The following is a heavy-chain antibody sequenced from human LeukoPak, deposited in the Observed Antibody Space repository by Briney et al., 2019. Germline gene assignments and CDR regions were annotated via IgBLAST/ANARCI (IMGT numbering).Heavy chain of an antibody. D-gene: IGHD3-22*01. V-gene: IGHV3-30*02. CDR3: AKVGSSGYYRPGNFDY. CDR1: GFTFSSYG. CDR2: IRYDGSNK. Sequence: PGGSLRLSCAASGFTFSSYGMHWVRQAPGKGLEWVAFIRYDGSNKYYADSVKGRFTISRDSSKNTLYLQMNSLRAEDTAVYYCAKVGSSGYYRPGNFDYWGQGTLVTVSS. J-gene: IGHJ4*02.